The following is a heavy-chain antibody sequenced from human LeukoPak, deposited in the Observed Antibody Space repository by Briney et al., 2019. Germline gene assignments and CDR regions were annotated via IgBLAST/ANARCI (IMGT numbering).Heavy chain of an antibody. V-gene: IGHV4-39*01. Sequence: SETLSLTCTVSGGSISSSSYYWGWIRQSPGKRLEWIGSIYYSGSTYYNPSLKSRVTISVDTSKNQFSLKLSSVTAADTAVYYCARLTTVVTTIDYWGQGTLVTVSS. CDR3: ARLTTVVTTIDY. J-gene: IGHJ4*02. CDR2: IYYSGST. D-gene: IGHD4-23*01. CDR1: GGSISSSSYY.